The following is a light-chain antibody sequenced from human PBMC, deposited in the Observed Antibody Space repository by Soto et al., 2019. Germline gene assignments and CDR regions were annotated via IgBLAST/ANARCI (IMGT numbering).Light chain of an antibody. Sequence: QSARTQPASVSGSPGQSITSSCTGTNSDVGGYNYVSWYQQHPGKAPKLMIYEVSNRPSGVSNRFSGSKSGNTASLTISGLQAEDEADYYCSSYTSSSTLVFGGATKVTVL. CDR2: EVS. CDR3: SSYTSSSTLV. J-gene: IGLJ2*01. V-gene: IGLV2-14*01. CDR1: NSDVGGYNY.